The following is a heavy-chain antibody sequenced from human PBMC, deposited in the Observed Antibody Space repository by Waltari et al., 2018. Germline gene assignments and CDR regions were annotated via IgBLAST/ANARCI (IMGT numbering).Heavy chain of an antibody. V-gene: IGHV3-53*02. CDR1: GFSVSSNY. CDR3: ARETSGYDPYYYYYMDI. D-gene: IGHD5-12*01. Sequence: EVQLVETGGGLIQPGGSLRLSCAASGFSVSSNYMSWVRQAPGKGLEWVSLIYSSGSTDYADSVKGRFTISRDNSKNTLYLQMNSLRVEDTAVYYCARETSGYDPYYYYYMDIWGKGTTVTVSS. CDR2: IYSSGST. J-gene: IGHJ6*03.